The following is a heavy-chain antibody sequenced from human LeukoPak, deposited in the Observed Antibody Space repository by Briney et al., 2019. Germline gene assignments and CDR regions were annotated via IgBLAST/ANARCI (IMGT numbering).Heavy chain of an antibody. Sequence: ASVKVSCKASGYTFTSYDINWVRQATGQGLEWMGWMNPNSGNTGYAQKFQGRVTMTRNTSISTAYMELSSLRSEDTAVYYCAIFPPRAARSYYYYYYMDVWGKWTTVTVSS. D-gene: IGHD6-6*01. J-gene: IGHJ6*03. CDR1: GYTFTSYD. CDR2: MNPNSGNT. V-gene: IGHV1-8*01. CDR3: AIFPPRAARSYYYYYYMDV.